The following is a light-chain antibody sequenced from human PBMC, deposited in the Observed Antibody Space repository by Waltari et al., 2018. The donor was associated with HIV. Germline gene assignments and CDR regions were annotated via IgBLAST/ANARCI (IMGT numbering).Light chain of an antibody. CDR3: MQALQSPFT. CDR1: QSLLHRNGYNY. CDR2: LGC. V-gene: IGKV2-28*01. Sequence: DFVMTQSPLSLPVTPGEPASISCRSSQSLLHRNGYNYLDWYLQKPGQSPQLLIYLGCNRASGVPDRFSGSGSGTDFTLKISRVEAEDVGVYYCMQALQSPFTFGQGTKLEIK. J-gene: IGKJ2*01.